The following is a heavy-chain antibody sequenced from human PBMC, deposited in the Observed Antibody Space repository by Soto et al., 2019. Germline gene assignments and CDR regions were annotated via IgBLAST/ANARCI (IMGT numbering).Heavy chain of an antibody. Sequence: QVQLQESGPGLVKPSQTLSLTCTVSGGSISSGDYYWSWIRQPPGKGLEWIGYIYYSGSTYYNPSLKSRVTISVDTSKNQFSLKLSSVTAADTAVYYCARDRLERFGESQEAYYGMDVWGQGTTVTVSS. CDR1: GGSISSGDYY. D-gene: IGHD3-10*01. J-gene: IGHJ6*02. CDR2: IYYSGST. CDR3: ARDRLERFGESQEAYYGMDV. V-gene: IGHV4-30-4*01.